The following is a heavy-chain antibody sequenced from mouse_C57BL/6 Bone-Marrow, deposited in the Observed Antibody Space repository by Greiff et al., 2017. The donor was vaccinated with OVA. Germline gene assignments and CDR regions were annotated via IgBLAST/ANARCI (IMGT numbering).Heavy chain of an antibody. Sequence: EVKLQESGPGLVKPSQSLSLTCSVTGYSITSGYYWNWIRQFPGNKLEWMGYISYDGSNNYNPSLKNRISITRDTSKNQFFLKLNSVTTEDTATYYCAREHYGSRDYWGQGTLVTVSA. CDR2: ISYDGSN. CDR1: GYSITSGYY. D-gene: IGHD1-1*01. J-gene: IGHJ3*01. V-gene: IGHV3-6*01. CDR3: AREHYGSRDY.